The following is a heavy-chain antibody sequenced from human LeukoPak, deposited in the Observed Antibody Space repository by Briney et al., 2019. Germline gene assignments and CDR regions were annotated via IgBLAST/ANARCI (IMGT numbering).Heavy chain of an antibody. V-gene: IGHV4-39*02. CDR1: GASINSPRYY. CDR2: TYHSGTT. Sequence: PSETLSLTCAVSGASINSPRYYWAWVRQPPGKGLEWIANTYHSGTTYYNPSLASRVVLSVDTLKNILSLNLNSVTAADTAVYYCIQGGNYGANTFDFWGQGTKVVVSS. CDR3: IQGGNYGANTFDF. J-gene: IGHJ3*01. D-gene: IGHD4-23*01.